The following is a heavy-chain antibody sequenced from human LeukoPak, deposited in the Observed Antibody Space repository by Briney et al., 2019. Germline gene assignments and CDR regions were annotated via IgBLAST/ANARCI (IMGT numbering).Heavy chain of an antibody. Sequence: ASVKVSCKASGYTFTSYYMHWVRQATGQGLEWMGIINPSGGSTSYAQKFQGRVTMTRDTSTSTVYMELSSLRSEDTAVYYCARETTVVTSWDYWGQGTLVTVSS. CDR2: INPSGGST. J-gene: IGHJ4*02. V-gene: IGHV1-46*01. CDR3: ARETTVVTSWDY. D-gene: IGHD4-23*01. CDR1: GYTFTSYY.